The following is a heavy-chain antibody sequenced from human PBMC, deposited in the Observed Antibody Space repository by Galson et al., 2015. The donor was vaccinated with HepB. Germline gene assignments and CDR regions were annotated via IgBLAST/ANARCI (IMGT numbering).Heavy chain of an antibody. CDR1: GFTFSSYG. D-gene: IGHD3-10*01. V-gene: IGHV3-30*18. Sequence: SLRLSCAASGFTFSSYGMHWVRQAPGKGLEWVAVISYDGSNKYYADSVKGRFTISRDNSKNTLYLQMNSLRAEDTAVYYCAKDLASPPDCYGRNSDYYGSGEIDYWGQGTLVTVSS. J-gene: IGHJ4*02. CDR2: ISYDGSNK. CDR3: AKDLASPPDCYGRNSDYYGSGEIDY.